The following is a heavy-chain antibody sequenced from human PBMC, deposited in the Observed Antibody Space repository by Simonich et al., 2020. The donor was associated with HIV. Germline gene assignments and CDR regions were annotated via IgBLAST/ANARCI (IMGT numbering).Heavy chain of an antibody. J-gene: IGHJ4*02. CDR3: ARRDRELILYFDY. CDR2: INHSGIT. D-gene: IGHD3-3*01. Sequence: QVQLQQWGAGLLKPSETLSLPCAVYGGSVSCYYWSWIRHPPGKGLEWIGEINHSGITNYKSSLNSRATISVDKSKNQFSLKLSSVTAADTAIYYCARRDRELILYFDYWGQGNLVTVSS. V-gene: IGHV4-34*01. CDR1: GGSVSCYY.